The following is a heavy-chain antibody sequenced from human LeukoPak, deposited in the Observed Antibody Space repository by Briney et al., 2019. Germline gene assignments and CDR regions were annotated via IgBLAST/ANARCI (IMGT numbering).Heavy chain of an antibody. J-gene: IGHJ2*01. Sequence: SETLSLTCTVSGDSISSYYWSWIRRPPGKGLEWIGYIYYSGSTNYNPSLKSRVTISVDTSKNQFSLKLSSVTAADTAVYYCARHANIYSSGWYFDLWGRGTLVTVSS. D-gene: IGHD6-19*01. CDR1: GDSISSYY. V-gene: IGHV4-59*08. CDR2: IYYSGST. CDR3: ARHANIYSSGWYFDL.